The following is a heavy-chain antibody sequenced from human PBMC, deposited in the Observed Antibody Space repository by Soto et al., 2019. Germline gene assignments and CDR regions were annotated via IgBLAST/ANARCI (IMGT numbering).Heavy chain of an antibody. V-gene: IGHV1-18*01. Sequence: QVQLVQSGAEVKKPGASVKVSCKASGYTFTSYGISWVRQAPGQGLEWMGWISAYNGNTNYAQKLQGRVTMTTDTSTSTAYMELRSLRSDDTAVYYCARDQYYDFWSGLYADCDYWGQGTLVTVSS. J-gene: IGHJ4*02. CDR3: ARDQYYDFWSGLYADCDY. CDR2: ISAYNGNT. CDR1: GYTFTSYG. D-gene: IGHD3-3*01.